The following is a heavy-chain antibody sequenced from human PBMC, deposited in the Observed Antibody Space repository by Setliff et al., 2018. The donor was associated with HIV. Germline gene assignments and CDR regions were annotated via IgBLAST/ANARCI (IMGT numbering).Heavy chain of an antibody. J-gene: IGHJ3*02. CDR3: ARSKGAVAGVDAFDI. Sequence: SVKVSCKASGGTFSSYAISWVRQAPGQGLEWMGGIIPILGIANYAQKFQGRVTITADESTSTAYMELSSLRSEDMAVYYCARSKGAVAGVDAFDIWGQGTMVTVSS. CDR2: IIPILGIA. CDR1: GGTFSSYA. D-gene: IGHD6-19*01. V-gene: IGHV1-69*10.